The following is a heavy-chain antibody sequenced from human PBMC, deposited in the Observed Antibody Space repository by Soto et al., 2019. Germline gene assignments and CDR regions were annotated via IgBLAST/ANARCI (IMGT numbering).Heavy chain of an antibody. CDR2: ISAYNGNT. CDR3: ARDRDIVVVVAATHYYYYGMDV. V-gene: IGHV1-18*01. Sequence: ASVKVSCKASGYTFTSYGISWVRQAPGQGLEWMGWISAYNGNTNYAQKLQGRVTMTTDTSTSTAHMELRSLRSDDTAVYYCARDRDIVVVVAATHYYYYGMDVWGQGTTVTVSS. CDR1: GYTFTSYG. D-gene: IGHD2-15*01. J-gene: IGHJ6*02.